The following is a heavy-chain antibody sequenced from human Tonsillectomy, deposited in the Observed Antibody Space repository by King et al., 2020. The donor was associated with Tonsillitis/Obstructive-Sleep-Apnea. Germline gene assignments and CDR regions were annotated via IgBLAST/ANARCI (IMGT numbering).Heavy chain of an antibody. CDR2: ISAYNGNT. CDR1: GYTFTSYG. CDR3: ARAPIAVAAEGPTEYFQP. V-gene: IGHV1-18*01. J-gene: IGHJ1*01. Sequence: QAQLVQSGAEVKKPGASVKVSCKASGYTFTSYGISWVRQAPGQGLEWMGWISAYNGNTNYAQKLQGRVTMTTDTSTSTAYMELRSLRSDDTAVYYCARAPIAVAAEGPTEYFQPWGQGTLVTVSS. D-gene: IGHD6-19*01.